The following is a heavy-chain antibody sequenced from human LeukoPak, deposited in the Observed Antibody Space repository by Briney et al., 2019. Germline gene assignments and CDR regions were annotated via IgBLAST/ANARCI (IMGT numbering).Heavy chain of an antibody. CDR2: INHSGST. V-gene: IGHV4-34*01. J-gene: IGHJ4*02. Sequence: RASETLSLTCAVYGGSFSGYYWSWIRQPPGKGLEWIGEINHSGSTNYNPSLKSRVTISVDTSKNQFSLRLSSVTAADTAVYYCARQRTVAAAAIWGQGTLVTVSS. D-gene: IGHD6-13*01. CDR3: ARQRTVAAAAI. CDR1: GGSFSGYY.